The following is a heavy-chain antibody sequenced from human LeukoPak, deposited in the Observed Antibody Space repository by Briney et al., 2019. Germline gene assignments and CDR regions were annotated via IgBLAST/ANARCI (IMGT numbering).Heavy chain of an antibody. CDR2: ISYDGSNK. Sequence: PGGSLRLSCAASGFTFSSYAMHWVRQAPGKGLEWVAVISYDGSNKYYADSVKGRFTISRDNSKNTLYLQMNSLRAEDTAVYYCARAFKWGWDAFDIWGQGTMVTVSS. CDR1: GFTFSSYA. CDR3: ARAFKWGWDAFDI. D-gene: IGHD7-27*01. J-gene: IGHJ3*02. V-gene: IGHV3-30-3*01.